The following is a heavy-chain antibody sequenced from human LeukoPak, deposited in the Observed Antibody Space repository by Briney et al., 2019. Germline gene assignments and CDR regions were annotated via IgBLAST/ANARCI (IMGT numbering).Heavy chain of an antibody. D-gene: IGHD3-10*01. J-gene: IGHJ6*02. CDR3: ARGRGSGSFYYPLWGGHYGMDV. CDR2: INPSGGST. Sequence: ASVKVSCKASGYTFTSYYMHWVRQAPGQGLEWMGIINPSGGSTSYAQKFQGRVTMTRNTSISTAYMELSSLRSEDTAVYYCARGRGSGSFYYPLWGGHYGMDVWGQGTTVTVSS. CDR1: GYTFTSYY. V-gene: IGHV1-46*01.